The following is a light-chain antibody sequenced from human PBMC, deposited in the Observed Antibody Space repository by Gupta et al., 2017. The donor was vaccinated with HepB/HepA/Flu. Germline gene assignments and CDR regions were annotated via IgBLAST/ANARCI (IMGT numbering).Light chain of an antibody. CDR1: QSVSSY. Sequence: EIVLTQSPATLPLSPGERATLSCRASQSVSSYLSWYQQNPGQAPRLLIYDATNRATGIPASCSGSAAGKDFTLTSSSRAPDDFAFYYCQQRSNSPQTFGQGTKVEIK. J-gene: IGKJ1*01. CDR2: DAT. V-gene: IGKV3-11*01. CDR3: QQRSNSPQT.